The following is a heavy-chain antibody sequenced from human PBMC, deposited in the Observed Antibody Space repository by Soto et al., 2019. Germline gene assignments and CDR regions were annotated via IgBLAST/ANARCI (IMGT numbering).Heavy chain of an antibody. CDR2: ISGSGGST. J-gene: IGHJ3*02. CDR3: AKDHVYGDYVLYAFDI. Sequence: GGSLRLSCAASGFTFSSYAMSWVRQAPGKGLEWVSAISGSGGSTYYADSVKGRFTISRDNSKNTLYLQMNSLRAEDTAVYYCAKDHVYGDYVLYAFDIWGQGTMVTVSS. CDR1: GFTFSSYA. V-gene: IGHV3-23*01. D-gene: IGHD4-17*01.